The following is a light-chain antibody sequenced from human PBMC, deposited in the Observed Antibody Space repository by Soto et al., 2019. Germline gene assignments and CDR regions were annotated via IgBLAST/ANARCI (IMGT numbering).Light chain of an antibody. CDR2: RTF. CDR3: QQYXTSPPT. Sequence: EIVLTQSPGTLSLSPGERETLSCRASQTIASRYLAWYQHQPGQAPRLLIYRTFARAPGIPDRFSGGGSGKDXSLTICRLEREDFAVYYCQQYXTSPPTFGQGTRL. V-gene: IGKV3-20*01. J-gene: IGKJ5*01. CDR1: QTIASRY.